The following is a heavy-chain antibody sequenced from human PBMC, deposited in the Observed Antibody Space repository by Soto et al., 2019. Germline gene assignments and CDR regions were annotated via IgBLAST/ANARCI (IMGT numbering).Heavy chain of an antibody. CDR2: VQMSGTT. Sequence: SETLSLACAVSSASVRSYHWSGIRQAAGKRLEWIGRVQMSGTTNYNPSLKTRGTMSLDTTRNEFARTMCSVSAADTAVFISKKDRSTMRWFDPWGQGILVTVSS. V-gene: IGHV4-4*07. CDR1: SASVRSYH. D-gene: IGHD1-1*01. J-gene: IGHJ5*02. CDR3: KKDRSTMRWFDP.